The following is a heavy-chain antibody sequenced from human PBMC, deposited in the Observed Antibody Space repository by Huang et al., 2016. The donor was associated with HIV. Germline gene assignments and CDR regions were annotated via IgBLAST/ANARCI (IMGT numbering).Heavy chain of an antibody. Sequence: EVQLVQSGAEVKKPGESLKISCKGSGYSFPSYWIGWVRQMPGKGLEWGGISYPGDSDTRYRPSFQGQVTMSADKSISTAYLQWSSLRASDTAMYYCATLKAVAGTFYFDSWGQGTLVTVSS. CDR2: SYPGDSDT. D-gene: IGHD6-19*01. V-gene: IGHV5-51*03. CDR1: GYSFPSYW. J-gene: IGHJ4*02. CDR3: ATLKAVAGTFYFDS.